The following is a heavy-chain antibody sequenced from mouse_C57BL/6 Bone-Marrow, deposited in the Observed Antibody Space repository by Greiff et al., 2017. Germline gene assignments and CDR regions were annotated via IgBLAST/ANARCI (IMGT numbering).Heavy chain of an antibody. Sequence: QVQLQQSGPELVKPGASVKISCKASGYAFSSSWMNWVKQRPGKGLEWIGRIYPGDGDTNYNGKFKGKATLTADKSSSTAYMQLSSLTSEDSAVYFCARGRDLDLDYWGQGTTLTVSS. CDR2: IYPGDGDT. CDR1: GYAFSSSW. CDR3: ARGRDLDLDY. J-gene: IGHJ2*01. V-gene: IGHV1-82*01.